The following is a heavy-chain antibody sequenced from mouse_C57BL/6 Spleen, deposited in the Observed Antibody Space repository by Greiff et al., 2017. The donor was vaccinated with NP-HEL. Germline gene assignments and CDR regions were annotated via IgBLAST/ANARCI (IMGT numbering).Heavy chain of an antibody. CDR3: ASAHYYGSSYAMDY. Sequence: EVQRVESGGGLVQPGGSLSLSCAASGFTFPDYYMSWVRQPPGKALEWLGFIRNKANGYTTEYSASVKGRFTISRDNSQSILYLQMNALRAEDSATYYCASAHYYGSSYAMDYWGQGTSVTVAS. D-gene: IGHD1-1*01. J-gene: IGHJ4*01. V-gene: IGHV7-3*01. CDR2: IRNKANGYTT. CDR1: GFTFPDYY.